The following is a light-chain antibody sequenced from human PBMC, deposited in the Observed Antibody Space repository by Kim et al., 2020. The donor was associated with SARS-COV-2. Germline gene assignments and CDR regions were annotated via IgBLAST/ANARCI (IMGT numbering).Light chain of an antibody. J-gene: IGLJ3*02. V-gene: IGLV4-69*01. Sequence: QLVLTQSPSASASLGASVKLTCTLSSGHSDYAIAWHQQQPEKGPRYLMKLNSDGSHNKGDGIPDRFSGSSSGAERYLTISSLQSEDEADYYCQSWDTGLRVFGGWSQLSFL. CDR1: SGHSDYA. CDR2: LNSDGSH. CDR3: QSWDTGLRV.